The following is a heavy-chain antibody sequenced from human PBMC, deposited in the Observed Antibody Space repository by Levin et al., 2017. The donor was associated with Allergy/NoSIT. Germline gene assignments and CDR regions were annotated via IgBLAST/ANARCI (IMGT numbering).Heavy chain of an antibody. J-gene: IGHJ4*02. CDR1: GFTFSDYY. CDR2: ISSSSSYT. CDR3: ASGNPSGYSYGYAEKIDY. D-gene: IGHD5-18*01. V-gene: IGHV3-11*03. Sequence: PGGSLRLSCAASGFTFSDYYMSWIRQAPGKGLEWVSYISSSSSYTNYADSVKGRFTISRDNAKNSLYLQMNSLRAEDTAVYYCASGNPSGYSYGYAEKIDYWGQGTLVTVSS.